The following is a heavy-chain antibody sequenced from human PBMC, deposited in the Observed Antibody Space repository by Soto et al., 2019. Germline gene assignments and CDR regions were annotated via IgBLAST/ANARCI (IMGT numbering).Heavy chain of an antibody. D-gene: IGHD2-15*01. CDR2: IGPKSGDT. V-gene: IGHV1-2*02. CDR3: GRGRSGEIVVFY. J-gene: IGHJ4*02. Sequence: QVQLVQSGPEVKKSGASVKVSCKASGYTFTGHYIHRVRQAPGQGPEWMGEIGPKSGDTKYTQKFQGRLTLTRDTSISTVYMELTDLSPDDTAVYYCGRGRSGEIVVFYWGQGTLVTVYS. CDR1: GYTFTGHY.